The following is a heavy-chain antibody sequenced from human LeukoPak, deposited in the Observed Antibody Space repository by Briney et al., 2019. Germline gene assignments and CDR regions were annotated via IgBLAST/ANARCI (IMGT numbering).Heavy chain of an antibody. J-gene: IGHJ6*03. CDR1: GYTFTSYY. CDR2: INPSGGST. D-gene: IGHD1-26*01. V-gene: IGHV1-46*01. CDR3: ARDGWEPGGYYYYMDV. Sequence: ASVKVSCKASGYTFTSYYMHWVRQAPGQGLEWMGIINPSGGSTSYAQKFQGRVTMTRDTSTSTVYMELSSLRSEDTAVYYCARDGWEPGGYYYYMDVWGKGTTVTVSS.